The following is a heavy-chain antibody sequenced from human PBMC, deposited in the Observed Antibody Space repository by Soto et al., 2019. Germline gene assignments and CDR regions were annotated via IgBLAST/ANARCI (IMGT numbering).Heavy chain of an antibody. CDR3: VRGDGDYHDGDGYLGRH. CDR1: GFTFRTYW. V-gene: IGHV3-74*01. CDR2: IKSDGSGT. D-gene: IGHD3-22*01. Sequence: EVQLVESGGGLVQLGGSLRLSCEASGFTFRTYWMHWVRQAPGKGLVWVSRIKSDGSGTYYADSVEGRFTISRDNAQNTLYLQMNSLRAEYTAMYYCVRGDGDYHDGDGYLGRHWGQGTLVTVSS. J-gene: IGHJ4*02.